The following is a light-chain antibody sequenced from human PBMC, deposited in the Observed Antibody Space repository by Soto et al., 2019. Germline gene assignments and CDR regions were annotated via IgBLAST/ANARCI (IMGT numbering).Light chain of an antibody. Sequence: EIVLTQSPATLSLSPGERATLSCRASQSVSSYLAWYQQKPGQAPRLLIYDASNRATGIPARFSGSGSGTDFTLTISSLEPEDFAVFYCQQYGRSPTFGQGTKVDIK. V-gene: IGKV3-11*01. CDR2: DAS. CDR3: QQYGRSPT. CDR1: QSVSSY. J-gene: IGKJ1*01.